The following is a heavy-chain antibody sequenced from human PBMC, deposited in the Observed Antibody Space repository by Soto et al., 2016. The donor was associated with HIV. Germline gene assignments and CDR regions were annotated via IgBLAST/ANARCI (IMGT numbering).Heavy chain of an antibody. V-gene: IGHV4-38-2*01. Sequence: QVQLQELGPGLVKPSETLSLTCDVSGYSINNGDNWGWIRQPPGKGLEWIGSFYHSGNSDYNPSLKSRVTILVDTSKNQFSLILSSVTAADTAVYYCARCSGWYHYFDYWGQGTLVHRLL. CDR1: GYSINNGDN. D-gene: IGHD6-13*01. CDR3: ARCSGWYHYFDY. CDR2: FYHSGNS. J-gene: IGHJ4*02.